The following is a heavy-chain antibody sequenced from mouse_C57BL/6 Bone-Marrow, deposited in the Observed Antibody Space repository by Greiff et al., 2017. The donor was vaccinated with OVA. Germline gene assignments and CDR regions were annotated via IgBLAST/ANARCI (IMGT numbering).Heavy chain of an antibody. CDR3: ARPDGNYLYEMDD. CDR1: GYAFTNYL. CDR2: INPGSGGT. J-gene: IGHJ4*01. Sequence: QVQLKQSGAELVRPGTSVKVSCKASGYAFTNYLIEWVKQRPGQGLEWIGVINPGSGGTNYNEKFKGKATLTADKSSSTAYMQLSRLTSEDAAVYFGARPDGNYLYEMDDWGQGTSGTVSS. V-gene: IGHV1-54*01. D-gene: IGHD2-1*01.